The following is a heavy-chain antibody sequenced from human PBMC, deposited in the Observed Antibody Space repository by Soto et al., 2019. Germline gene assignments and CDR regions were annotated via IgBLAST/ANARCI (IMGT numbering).Heavy chain of an antibody. J-gene: IGHJ4*02. CDR3: ARTGPYSSGNN. D-gene: IGHD3-22*01. CDR2: IHSSGNT. CDR1: GTSVSGANW. V-gene: IGHV4-4*02. Sequence: QVQLQESGPGLVDPLGTLSLTCAVSGTSVSGANWWGWVRQPPGKGPEWIGEIHSSGNTDYNPSLKSRVTISRDMSKNEFSLKLTSVTAADTAVYYCARTGPYSSGNNWGQGTLVTVSS.